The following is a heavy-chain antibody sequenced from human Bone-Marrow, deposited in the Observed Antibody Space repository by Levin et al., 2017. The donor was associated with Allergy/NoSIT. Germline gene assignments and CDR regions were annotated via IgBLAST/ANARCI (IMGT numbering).Heavy chain of an antibody. CDR3: ARGEPTTYPIGKWAHINWFDP. CDR1: GYKFTDYY. V-gene: IGHV1-2*02. D-gene: IGHD5-12*01. CDR2: FSPNNGGA. J-gene: IGHJ5*02. Sequence: ASVKVSCKTSGYKFTDYYIHWVRQAPGQGLEWMGWFSPNNGGANYAQKFQGRVTLTTDTSMSTAYMELSRLTSDDTAMYFCARGEPTTYPIGKWAHINWFDPWGQGTLVTVSS.